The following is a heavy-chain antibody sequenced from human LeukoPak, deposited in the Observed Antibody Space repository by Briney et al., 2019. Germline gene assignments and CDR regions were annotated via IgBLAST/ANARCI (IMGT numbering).Heavy chain of an antibody. CDR1: GYTFTSYY. J-gene: IGHJ6*03. Sequence: VASVKVSCKASGYTFTSYYMHWVRQAPGQGLEWMGIINPSGGSTSYAQKFQGRVTMTRDMSTSTVYMELSSLRSEDTAVYYCARSYSSSSPSDYYYMDVWGKGTTVTVSS. D-gene: IGHD6-6*01. CDR3: ARSYSSSSPSDYYYMDV. CDR2: INPSGGST. V-gene: IGHV1-46*01.